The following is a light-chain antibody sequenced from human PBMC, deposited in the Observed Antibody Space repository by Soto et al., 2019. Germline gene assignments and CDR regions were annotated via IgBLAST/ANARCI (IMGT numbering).Light chain of an antibody. J-gene: IGKJ1*01. V-gene: IGKV1-16*01. Sequence: DIQMTQSPPSLSASVGDRVTIPFRASKGINNYLAWFQQQPGTAPKPLIYATSTLHSGVPSRFTGSGSGTEFTLTITSLQPEDFVTYYCQQYNSYPWTFGQGTKVEVK. CDR3: QQYNSYPWT. CDR1: KGINNY. CDR2: ATS.